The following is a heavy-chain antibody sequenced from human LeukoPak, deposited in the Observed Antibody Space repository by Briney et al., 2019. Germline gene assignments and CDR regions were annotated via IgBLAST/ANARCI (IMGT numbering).Heavy chain of an antibody. CDR1: GYSFTSYW. CDR3: ARRDYDLLTGQSQDAFDI. V-gene: IGHV5-51*01. D-gene: IGHD3-9*01. J-gene: IGHJ3*02. CDR2: IYPGDSET. Sequence: GESLKISCKGSGYSFTSYWIGWVRQMPGKGLEWMGIIYPGDSETKYSPSFQGQVTISADKSITTAYLQWSSLKASDTAMYYCARRDYDLLTGQSQDAFDIWGQRTMVTVSS.